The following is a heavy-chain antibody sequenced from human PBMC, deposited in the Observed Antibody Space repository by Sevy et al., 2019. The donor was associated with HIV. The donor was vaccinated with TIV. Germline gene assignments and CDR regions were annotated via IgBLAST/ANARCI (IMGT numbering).Heavy chain of an antibody. J-gene: IGHJ4*02. CDR1: GFTFHTYA. V-gene: IGHV3-30-3*01. Sequence: GGSLRLSCAASGFTFHTYAVLWVRQAPGKGLEWLTLISYDGVNKYYADSVKGRFTISRDNSKNTLYLQMDGLRVEDTALYYCARVAVEYCTNDCYHRFDHWGQGTLVTVSS. CDR2: ISYDGVNK. D-gene: IGHD2-8*01. CDR3: ARVAVEYCTNDCYHRFDH.